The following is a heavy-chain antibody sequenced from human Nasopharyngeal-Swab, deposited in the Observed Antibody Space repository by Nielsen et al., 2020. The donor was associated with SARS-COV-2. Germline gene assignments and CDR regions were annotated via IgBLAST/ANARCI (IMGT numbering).Heavy chain of an antibody. Sequence: WIRQPPGKGLEWIGYIYHSGSTYYNPSLKSRVTISVDRSKNQFSLKLSSVTAADTAVYYCARDAYCSSINCELPPFDFWGQGTLVTVSS. D-gene: IGHD2-2*01. CDR2: IYHSGST. CDR3: ARDAYCSSINCELPPFDF. V-gene: IGHV4-30-2*01. J-gene: IGHJ4*02.